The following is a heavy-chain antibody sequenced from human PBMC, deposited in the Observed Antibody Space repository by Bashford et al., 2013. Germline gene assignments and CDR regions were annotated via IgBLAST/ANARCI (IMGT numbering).Heavy chain of an antibody. CDR3: ARGGISHWFDP. CDR2: ITSSGSTI. D-gene: IGHD2-15*01. CDR1: GFTFSSYE. J-gene: IGHJ5*02. Sequence: GSLRLSCAASGFTFSSYEMNWVRQAPGKGLEWVSYITSSGSTIYYADSVKGRFTISRDNAKNSLYLQMNSLRVEDTAVYHCARGGISHWFDPWGHGTLVTVSS. V-gene: IGHV3-48*03.